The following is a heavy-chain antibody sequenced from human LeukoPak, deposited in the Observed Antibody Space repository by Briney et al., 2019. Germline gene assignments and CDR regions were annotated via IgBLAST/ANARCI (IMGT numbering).Heavy chain of an antibody. CDR1: GYTFTSYG. J-gene: IGHJ6*02. D-gene: IGHD3-10*01. CDR3: ARELSMVRGVVYYGMDV. V-gene: IGHV1-18*01. CDR2: ISSYNGNT. Sequence: ASVNVSCTASGYTFTSYGISWVRQAPGQGLEWMGWISSYNGNTNYAQKLQGRLTMTTDTSTSTAYMELRSLRSDDTAVYYCARELSMVRGVVYYGMDVWGQGTTVTVSS.